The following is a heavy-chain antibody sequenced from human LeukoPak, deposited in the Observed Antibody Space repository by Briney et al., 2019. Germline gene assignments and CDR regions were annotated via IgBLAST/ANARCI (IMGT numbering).Heavy chain of an antibody. CDR2: VSYSGGT. J-gene: IGHJ4*02. CDR1: GASVSSHY. D-gene: IGHD3-3*01. CDR3: ARLSTYYDFGSPLDY. Sequence: PSETLSLTCTVSGASVSSHYWSWIRQPPGKGLEWIGYVSYSGGTNHNPSLKSRVTISLDTSKDQFSLRLNSVTAADTAVYYCARLSTYYDFGSPLDYWGQGTLVTVSS. V-gene: IGHV4-59*02.